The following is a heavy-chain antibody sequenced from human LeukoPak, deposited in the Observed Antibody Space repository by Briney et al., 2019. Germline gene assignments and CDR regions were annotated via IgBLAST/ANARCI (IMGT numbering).Heavy chain of an antibody. J-gene: IGHJ5*02. CDR3: VRTYCSSCYGWFDP. CDR2: ISTDGRTT. D-gene: IGHD2-2*01. Sequence: PGGSLRLTCVASGFTLSSHWMHWVRQAPGKGLVWVSRISTDGRTTSYADSVKGRFTICRDNAKKTLYLQMNSLRVEDTAVYYCVRTYCSSCYGWFDPWGQGTLVTVSS. V-gene: IGHV3-74*01. CDR1: GFTLSSHW.